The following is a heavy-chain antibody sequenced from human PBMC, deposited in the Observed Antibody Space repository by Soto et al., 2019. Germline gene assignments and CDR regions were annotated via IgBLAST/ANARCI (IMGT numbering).Heavy chain of an antibody. Sequence: QVQLQQWGAGLLKPSETLSLTCAVYGGSFSGYYWSWIRQPPGKGLEWIGEINHSGSTNYNPSLKSRVTISVDTSKNQFSLKLSSVTAADTAVYYCARGFGGPYYDFWSGYLPYFDYWGQGTLVTVSS. CDR2: INHSGST. V-gene: IGHV4-34*01. CDR1: GGSFSGYY. CDR3: ARGFGGPYYDFWSGYLPYFDY. D-gene: IGHD3-3*01. J-gene: IGHJ4*02.